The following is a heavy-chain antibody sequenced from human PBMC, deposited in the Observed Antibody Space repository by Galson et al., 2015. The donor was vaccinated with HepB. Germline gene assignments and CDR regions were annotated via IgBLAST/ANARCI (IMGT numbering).Heavy chain of an antibody. CDR3: ARDASRHYYDSSGFDY. J-gene: IGHJ4*02. V-gene: IGHV3-11*01. CDR1: GFTFSDYY. D-gene: IGHD3-22*01. CDR2: ISSSGSTI. Sequence: SLRLSCAASGFTFSDYYMSWIRQAPGKGLEWVSYISSSGSTIYYADSVKGRFTISRDNAKNSLYLQMNSLRAEDTAVYYCARDASRHYYDSSGFDYWGQGTLVTVSS.